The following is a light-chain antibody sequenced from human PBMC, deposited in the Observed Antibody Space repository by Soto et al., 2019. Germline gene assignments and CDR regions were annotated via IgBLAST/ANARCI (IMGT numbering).Light chain of an antibody. CDR1: HSDIGNYNY. J-gene: IGLJ1*01. CDR2: DVG. Sequence: QSVLTQPASVSGSPGQSITIPCTGTHSDIGNYNYVSWYQHLPGKAPKLMIYDVGSRPSGVSSRFSGSKAGNTASRAIAGLQAEAEPNFYCNSYRETHPRFSFFGPGTKFPL. CDR3: NSYRETHPRFSF. V-gene: IGLV2-14*03.